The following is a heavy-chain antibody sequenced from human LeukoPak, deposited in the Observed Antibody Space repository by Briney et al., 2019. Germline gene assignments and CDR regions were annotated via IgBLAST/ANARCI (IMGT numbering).Heavy chain of an antibody. CDR1: GLTFSSYA. CDR2: ISGPDNDT. J-gene: IGHJ4*02. Sequence: PGGSLRLSCAASGLTFSSYAMSWVRQAPGKGLEWVSSISGPDNDTYYTDSVKGRFSISRDNSKNTLYLQMNSLKAEDTAVYYCAKDPMTTVTTVDSDWGQGTLVTVSS. V-gene: IGHV3-23*01. D-gene: IGHD4-17*01. CDR3: AKDPMTTVTTVDSD.